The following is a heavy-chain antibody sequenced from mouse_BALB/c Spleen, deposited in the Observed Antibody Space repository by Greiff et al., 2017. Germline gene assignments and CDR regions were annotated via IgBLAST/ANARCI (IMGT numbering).Heavy chain of an antibody. D-gene: IGHD1-1*01. CDR3: ARVPDYGSAWFAY. Sequence: VKLQESGPGLVQPSQSLSITCTVSGFSLTSYGVHWVRQSPGKGLEWLGVIWSGGSTDYNAAFISRLSISKDNSKSQVFFKMNSLQANDTAIYYCARVPDYGSAWFAYWGQGTLVTVSA. J-gene: IGHJ3*01. V-gene: IGHV2-2*02. CDR2: IWSGGST. CDR1: GFSLTSYG.